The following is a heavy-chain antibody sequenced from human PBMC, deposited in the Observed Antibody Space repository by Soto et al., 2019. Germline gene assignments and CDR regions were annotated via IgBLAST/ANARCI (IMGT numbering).Heavy chain of an antibody. CDR3: ARDRVVATISYYYHGMDV. CDR1: DYTFTNYG. D-gene: IGHD5-12*01. Sequence: ASVKVSCKASDYTFTNYGISWVRQAPGQGLEWIGWISAYNGNTKYAQKLQGRVTMTTDTSTSTAYMELRSLRSDDTAVYYCARDRVVATISYYYHGMDVWGQGXTVPVSS. CDR2: ISAYNGNT. J-gene: IGHJ6*02. V-gene: IGHV1-18*01.